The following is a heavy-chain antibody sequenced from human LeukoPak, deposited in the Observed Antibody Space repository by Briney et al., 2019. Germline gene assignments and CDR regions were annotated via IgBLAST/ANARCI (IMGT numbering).Heavy chain of an antibody. D-gene: IGHD3-3*01. V-gene: IGHV4-4*02. CDR2: IYYSGST. Sequence: SETLSLTCAVSGGSIKSNNWWSWVRQPPGKGLEWIGYIYYSGSTNYNPSLKSRVTISVDTSKNQFSLKLSSVTAADTAVYYCAREVWVTRYDFWSGYGSIGFDPWGQGTLVTVSS. CDR1: GGSIKSNNW. J-gene: IGHJ5*02. CDR3: AREVWVTRYDFWSGYGSIGFDP.